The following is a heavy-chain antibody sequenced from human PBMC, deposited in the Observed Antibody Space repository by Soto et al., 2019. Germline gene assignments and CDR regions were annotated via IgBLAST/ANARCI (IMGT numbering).Heavy chain of an antibody. CDR1: GYTFTGYY. CDR2: INPNSGGT. Sequence: DSVKVSCKASGYTFTGYYMHWVRQAPGQGLEWMGWINPNSGGTNYAQKFQGWVTMTRDTSISTAYMELSRLRSDDTAVYYCARAQEGYSGYDYAFDIWGQGTMVTVSS. CDR3: ARAQEGYSGYDYAFDI. D-gene: IGHD5-12*01. V-gene: IGHV1-2*04. J-gene: IGHJ3*02.